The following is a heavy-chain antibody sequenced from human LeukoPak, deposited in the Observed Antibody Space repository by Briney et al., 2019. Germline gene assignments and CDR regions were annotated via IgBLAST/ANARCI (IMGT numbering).Heavy chain of an antibody. Sequence: SETLPLTCTVSGGSISSGGYYWSWIRQHPGKGLEWIGYSYYSGSTYYNPSLKSRVTISVDTSKNQFSLKLSSVTAADTAVYYCALWSAGYRSSFASWFDAWGQGTLVTVSS. V-gene: IGHV4-31*03. CDR2: SYYSGST. CDR1: GGSISSGGYY. J-gene: IGHJ5*02. CDR3: ALWSAGYRSSFASWFDA. D-gene: IGHD6-13*01.